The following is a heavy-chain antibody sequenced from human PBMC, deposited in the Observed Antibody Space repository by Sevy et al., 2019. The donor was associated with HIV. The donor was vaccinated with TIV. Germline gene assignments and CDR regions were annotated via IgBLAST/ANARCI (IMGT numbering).Heavy chain of an antibody. CDR2: IYSGGST. CDR1: GFTVSSNY. D-gene: IGHD5-12*01. J-gene: IGHJ4*02. V-gene: IGHV3-53*01. CDR3: ARVATDSGYDY. Sequence: GGSLRLSCAASGFTVSSNYMSWVRQAPGKGLEWVSVIYSGGSTYYADSVKGRFTISSDNSKNTLYLQMNSLRAEDTAVYYCARVATDSGYDYWGQGTLVTVSS.